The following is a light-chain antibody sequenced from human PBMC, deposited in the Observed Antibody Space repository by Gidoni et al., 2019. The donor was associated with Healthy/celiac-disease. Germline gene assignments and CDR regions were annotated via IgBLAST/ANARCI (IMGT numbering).Light chain of an antibody. Sequence: DIQMTQYPASLSASVGDRVTITCRASQSISSYLNWYQQKPGKAPKLLIYAASSLQSGVPSRFSGSGSGTDFTLTISSLQPEDFATYYCQQSYSTHRITFGQGTRLEIK. CDR1: QSISSY. CDR2: AAS. V-gene: IGKV1-39*01. CDR3: QQSYSTHRIT. J-gene: IGKJ5*01.